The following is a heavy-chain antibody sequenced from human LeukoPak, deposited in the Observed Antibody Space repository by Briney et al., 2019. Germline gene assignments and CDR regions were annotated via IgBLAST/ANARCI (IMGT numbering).Heavy chain of an antibody. CDR2: ISGSGRSM. CDR3: AKDRPSMDV. V-gene: IGHV3-23*01. CDR1: GFTFSNYA. J-gene: IGHJ6*03. Sequence: PGGSLRLSCAASGFTFSNYAMTWVRQPPGKGLEWVSGISGSGRSMNYAESVRGRFTISRDNSKSTLYLQMNSLRAEDTAVYYCAKDRPSMDVWGKGTTVTVSS.